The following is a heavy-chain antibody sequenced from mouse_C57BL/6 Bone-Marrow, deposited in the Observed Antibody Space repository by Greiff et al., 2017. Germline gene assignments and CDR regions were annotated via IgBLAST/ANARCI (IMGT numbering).Heavy chain of an antibody. D-gene: IGHD1-1*01. Sequence: QVQLQQSGPELVKPGASVKLSCKASGYTFTSYDINWVKQRPGQGLEWLGWIYPRDGSTKYNEKFKGKATLTVDTSSSTAYMELHSLTSEDSAVYFCAWGTTVPYAMDYWGQGTSVTVSS. CDR3: AWGTTVPYAMDY. CDR1: GYTFTSYD. CDR2: IYPRDGST. J-gene: IGHJ4*01. V-gene: IGHV1-85*01.